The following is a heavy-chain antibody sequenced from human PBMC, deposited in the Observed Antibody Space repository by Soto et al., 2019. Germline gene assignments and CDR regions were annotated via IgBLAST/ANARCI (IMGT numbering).Heavy chain of an antibody. V-gene: IGHV5-51*01. J-gene: IGHJ3*01. CDR1: GYSFAGYW. CDR3: ARLPGVRGVFDGFNV. Sequence: GESLDIYCKGPGYSFAGYWIDWVRQMPGKGLDWMGVIYPGDSDTRYSPSFHGKVTISADKSISTAYLQWSSLKASDTAMYFCARLPGVRGVFDGFNVWGQGTMVTVSS. D-gene: IGHD3-10*01. CDR2: IYPGDSDT.